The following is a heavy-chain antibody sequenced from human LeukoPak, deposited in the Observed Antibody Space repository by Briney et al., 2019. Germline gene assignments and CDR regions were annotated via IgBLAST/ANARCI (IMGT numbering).Heavy chain of an antibody. CDR2: INHSGST. CDR3: ARGPALYSGSYFPFDY. D-gene: IGHD1-26*01. Sequence: SETLSLTCAVYGGSFSGYYWSWIRQPPGKGLEWIGEINHSGSTNYNPSLKSRVTISVDTSKNQISLQLSSVTAADTAVYYCARGPALYSGSYFPFDYWGQGTLVTVSS. CDR1: GGSFSGYY. J-gene: IGHJ4*02. V-gene: IGHV4-34*01.